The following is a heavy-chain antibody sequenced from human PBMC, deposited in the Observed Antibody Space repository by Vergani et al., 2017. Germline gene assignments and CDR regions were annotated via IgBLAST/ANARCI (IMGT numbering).Heavy chain of an antibody. D-gene: IGHD2-21*01. CDR3: VRDRGLCAGGRCYSEAWDY. J-gene: IGHJ4*02. CDR2: ISFDGTNE. CDR1: GFALNRHA. V-gene: IGHV3-30-3*01. Sequence: QVQLVESGGGVVQPGTSLRLSCVVSGFALNRHAMYWVRQAPGKGLEWVVGISFDGTNEYYPDLVKGRFTISRDIANNTLYLQVRSLRLEDTGVYHCVRDRGLCAGGRCYSEAWDYWGQGTAVTVSS.